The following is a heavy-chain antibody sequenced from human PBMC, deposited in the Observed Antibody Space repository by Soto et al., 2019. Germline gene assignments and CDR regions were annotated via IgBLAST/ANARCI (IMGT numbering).Heavy chain of an antibody. CDR1: GFTFSTYA. J-gene: IGHJ4*02. D-gene: IGHD4-4*01. CDR2: ISRGGGT. Sequence: GGSLRLSCAASGFTFSTYALSWVRQAPGKGLEWVSVISRGGGTNYADSVKGRFTISRDNSKNMLYRQMNSLRAEDTAVYYCTKGQLTRGPLTVAFYYFDYWGQGALVTVSS. V-gene: IGHV3-23*01. CDR3: TKGQLTRGPLTVAFYYFDY.